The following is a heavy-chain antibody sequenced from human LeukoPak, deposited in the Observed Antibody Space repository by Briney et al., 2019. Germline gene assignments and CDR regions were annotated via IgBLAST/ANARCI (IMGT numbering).Heavy chain of an antibody. CDR1: GGSISSYY. Sequence: ETLSLTCTVSGGSISSYYWSWVRQPPGKGLEYVSAISSNGGSTYYANSVKGRFTISRDNSKNTLYLQMGSLRAEDTAVYYCAKDDYDSSGYHSAFDYWGQGTLVTVSS. J-gene: IGHJ4*02. D-gene: IGHD3-22*01. V-gene: IGHV3-64*01. CDR2: ISSNGGST. CDR3: AKDDYDSSGYHSAFDY.